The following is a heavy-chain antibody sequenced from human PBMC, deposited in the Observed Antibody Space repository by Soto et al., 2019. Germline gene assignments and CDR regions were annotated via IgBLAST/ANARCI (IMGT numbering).Heavy chain of an antibody. J-gene: IGHJ4*02. Sequence: VGSLRLSCSASGFTFSDYYMSWIRQAPGKGLEWISYIDSSGSIIYYADSVKGRFTISRDNAKNSLYLQMNSLRAEDTAVYYCARDLGYYDGSGYFDYWGQGTLVTVSS. CDR2: IDSSGSII. CDR1: GFTFSDYY. D-gene: IGHD3-22*01. CDR3: ARDLGYYDGSGYFDY. V-gene: IGHV3-11*01.